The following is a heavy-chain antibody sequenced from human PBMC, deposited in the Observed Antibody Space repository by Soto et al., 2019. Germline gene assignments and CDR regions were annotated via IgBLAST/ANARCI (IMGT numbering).Heavy chain of an antibody. V-gene: IGHV4-59*01. CDR3: ARAVAAADLDY. CDR1: GGSISSYY. CDR2: IYYSGST. J-gene: IGHJ4*02. D-gene: IGHD6-13*01. Sequence: SETLSLTCTVSGGSISSYYWSWIRQPPGKGLEWIGYIYYSGSTNYNPSLKSRVTISVDTSKNQFSLKLSSVTAADTAVYYCARAVAAADLDYWGQGTLVTVSS.